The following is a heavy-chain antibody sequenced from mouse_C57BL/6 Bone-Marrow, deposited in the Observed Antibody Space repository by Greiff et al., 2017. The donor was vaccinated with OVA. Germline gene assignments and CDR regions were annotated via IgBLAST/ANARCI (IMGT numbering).Heavy chain of an antibody. J-gene: IGHJ1*03. V-gene: IGHV1-64*01. CDR2: IHPNSGST. CDR3: ARKGYGSSYGYFDV. D-gene: IGHD1-1*01. Sequence: QVQLQQPGAELVKPGASVKLSCKASGYTFTSYWMHWVKQRPGQGLEWIGMIHPNSGSTNYNEKFKSKATLTVDKSSSTAYMQLSSLTSDDSAVYYCARKGYGSSYGYFDVWGTGTTVTVSS. CDR1: GYTFTSYW.